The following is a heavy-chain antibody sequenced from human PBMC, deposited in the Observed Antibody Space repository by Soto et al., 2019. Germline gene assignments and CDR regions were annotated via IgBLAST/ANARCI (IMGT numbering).Heavy chain of an antibody. CDR1: GLPLSDSY. D-gene: IGHD2-15*01. CDR2: ISSSSRYT. J-gene: IGHJ4*02. V-gene: IGHV3-11*06. CDR3: ARHLYCGGGSCYHFDY. Sequence: PGGSLRLSCAASGLPLSDSYMTWIRQAPWKGLEWGSYISSSSRYTNYAGCVRGRFTISRDNAKNSLYLRMNSLRAEDTAVYYCARHLYCGGGSCYHFDYWGQGTLVTVSS.